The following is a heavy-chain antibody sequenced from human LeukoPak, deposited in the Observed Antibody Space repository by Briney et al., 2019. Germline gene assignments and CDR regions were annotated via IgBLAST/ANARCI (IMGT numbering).Heavy chain of an antibody. V-gene: IGHV4-30-2*01. CDR2: IYHGGSA. J-gene: IGHJ5*02. CDR1: GDSISSGGYS. CDR3: ARYFSGGQFKWFDP. Sequence: SQTLSLTCAVSGDSISSGGYSWSWVRQPPGTGLEWIGYIYHGGSAYYDPSLKSRVNISVDKSKNQFSLELSSVTAADTAVYYCARYFSGGQFKWFDPWGQGTLVTVSS. D-gene: IGHD1-26*01.